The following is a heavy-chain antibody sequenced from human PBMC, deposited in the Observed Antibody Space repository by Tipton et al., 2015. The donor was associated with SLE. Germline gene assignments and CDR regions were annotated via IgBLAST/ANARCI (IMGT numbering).Heavy chain of an antibody. D-gene: IGHD3-3*01. CDR3: ARVGFWSGYSIDYFDY. CDR1: GYSISSGYY. V-gene: IGHV4-38-2*01. Sequence: TLSLTCVVSGYSISSGYYWGWIRQPPGKGLEWIGEINHSGSTNYNPSLKSRVTISVDTSKNQFSLKLSSVTAADTAVYYCARVGFWSGYSIDYFDYWGQGTLVTVSS. J-gene: IGHJ4*02. CDR2: INHSGST.